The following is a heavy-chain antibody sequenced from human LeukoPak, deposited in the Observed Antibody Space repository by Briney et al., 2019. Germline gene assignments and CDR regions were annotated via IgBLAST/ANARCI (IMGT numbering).Heavy chain of an antibody. Sequence: GSSVKVSCKASGGTFSSYTISWVRQAPGQGLEWMGRIIPILGIANYAQKFQGRVTITADKSTSTAYMELSSLRSEDTAVYYCARDAYYYDSSGYYYAYYFDYWGQGTLVTVSS. J-gene: IGHJ4*02. CDR2: IIPILGIA. D-gene: IGHD3-22*01. CDR1: GGTFSSYT. CDR3: ARDAYYYDSSGYYYAYYFDY. V-gene: IGHV1-69*04.